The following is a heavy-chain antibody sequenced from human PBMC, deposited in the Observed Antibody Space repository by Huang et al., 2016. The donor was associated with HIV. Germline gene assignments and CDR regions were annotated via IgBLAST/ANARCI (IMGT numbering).Heavy chain of an antibody. J-gene: IGHJ3*02. V-gene: IGHV3-30-3*01. D-gene: IGHD5-18*01. Sequence: QVQLVESGGGVVQPGRSLRLSCAASGFPFNNHAMHWVRQAPGKGLDWVAVISNDGSNNYYADSGKGRVTISRDSSKSTLFLHMTSLRTEDTAVYYCARAKDTWDAYDIWGQGTMVIVSS. CDR2: ISNDGSNN. CDR1: GFPFNNHA. CDR3: ARAKDTWDAYDI.